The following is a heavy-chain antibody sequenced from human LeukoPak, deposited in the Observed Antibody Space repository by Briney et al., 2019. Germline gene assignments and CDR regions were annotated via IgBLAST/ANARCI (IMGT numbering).Heavy chain of an antibody. J-gene: IGHJ4*02. V-gene: IGHV1-8*02. CDR1: GYTFTGYY. D-gene: IGHD6-13*01. CDR2: INPNSGNT. CDR3: ASVLIAAAGTDY. Sequence: WASVKVSCKASGYTFTGYYMHWVRQAPGQGLEWMGWINPNSGNTGYAQKFQGRVTMTRNTSISTAYMELSSLRSEDTAVYYCASVLIAAAGTDYWGQGTLVTVSS.